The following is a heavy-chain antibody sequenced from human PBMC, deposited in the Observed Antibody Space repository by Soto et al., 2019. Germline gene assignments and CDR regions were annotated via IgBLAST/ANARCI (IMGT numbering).Heavy chain of an antibody. CDR3: GRDRGLLNWSYVYFDY. Sequence: SETLSLTCTVSGGSISSYYWSWIRQPAGKGLEWIGRIYSSGNTNYNPSLKSRITMSVDTSKNHFYLKVTSVTAADSAVYYCGRDRGLLNWSYVYFDYWGQGALVTVSS. J-gene: IGHJ4*02. CDR2: IYSSGNT. CDR1: GGSISSYY. D-gene: IGHD1-7*01. V-gene: IGHV4-4*07.